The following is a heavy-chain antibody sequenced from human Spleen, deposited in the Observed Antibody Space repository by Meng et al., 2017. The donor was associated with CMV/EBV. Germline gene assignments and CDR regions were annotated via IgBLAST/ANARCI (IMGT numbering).Heavy chain of an antibody. CDR2: INHSGST. D-gene: IGHD3-10*01. CDR3: ARETGPGIVRAFDL. CDR1: GGSFSGYY. J-gene: IGHJ3*01. Sequence: SETLSLTCAVYGGSFSGYYWSWIRQPPGKGLEWIGEINHSGSTNYNPSLKSRVTISVDTSKNQFSLKLSSVTAADTAVYYCARETGPGIVRAFDLWGQGTLVTVSS. V-gene: IGHV4-34*01.